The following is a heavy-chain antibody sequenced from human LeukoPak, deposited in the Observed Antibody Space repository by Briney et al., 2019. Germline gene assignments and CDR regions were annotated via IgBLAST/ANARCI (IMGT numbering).Heavy chain of an antibody. CDR2: INHSGST. D-gene: IGHD3-22*01. CDR3: ARAARLYYYDSSGSWYFDY. CDR1: GGSFSGYY. V-gene: IGHV4-34*01. J-gene: IGHJ4*02. Sequence: PSETLSLTCAVYGGSFSGYYWSWIRQPPGKGLEWIGEINHSGSTNYNPSLKSRVTISVDTSKNQFSLKLSSVTAADTAVYYCARAARLYYYDSSGSWYFDYWGQGTLVTVSS.